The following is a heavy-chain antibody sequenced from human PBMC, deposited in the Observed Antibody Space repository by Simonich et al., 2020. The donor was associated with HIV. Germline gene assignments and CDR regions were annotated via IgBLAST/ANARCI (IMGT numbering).Heavy chain of an antibody. V-gene: IGHV4-34*01. Sequence: QVQLQQWGAGLLKPSETLSLTCVVYGGSLSGHYWSWIRQPPGKGLEWIGEIKNSGDTNYTPALRSRVAISVDTSKNQFALNRSSVTAADTAVYYCARSPYYYNSGSYYRADYFDYWGQGTLVTVSS. D-gene: IGHD3-10*01. CDR3: ARSPYYYNSGSYYRADYFDY. J-gene: IGHJ4*02. CDR2: IKNSGDT. CDR1: GGSLSGHY.